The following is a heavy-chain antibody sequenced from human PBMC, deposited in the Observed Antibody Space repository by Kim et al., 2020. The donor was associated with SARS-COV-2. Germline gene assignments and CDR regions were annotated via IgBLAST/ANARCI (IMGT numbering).Heavy chain of an antibody. CDR1: GFTFSTYG. D-gene: IGHD5-18*01. CDR2: ITGNGAVT. CDR3: AKRGVDAVMGRLFDY. Sequence: GGSLRLSCAASGFTFSTYGMSWVRQAPGKGLEWVSAITGNGAVTYYADSVKGRVAISRDNSKNTLYLQMNSLRAEDTAVYYCAKRGVDAVMGRLFDYWG. V-gene: IGHV3-23*01. J-gene: IGHJ4*01.